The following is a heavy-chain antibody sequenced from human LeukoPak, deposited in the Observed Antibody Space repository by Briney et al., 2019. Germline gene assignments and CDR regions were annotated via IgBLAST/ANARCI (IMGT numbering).Heavy chain of an antibody. CDR3: ARYGRLGGESFDY. Sequence: GGSLRLSCEASGFTFSSYEMNWVRQAPGKGLEWVSYISTSVSTTYYADSVKGRFTISRDNGKNSLYLQMNSLRDEDTAVYYCARYGRLGGESFDYWGQGTLVTVSS. V-gene: IGHV3-48*03. CDR1: GFTFSSYE. CDR2: ISTSVSTT. D-gene: IGHD2-21*01. J-gene: IGHJ4*02.